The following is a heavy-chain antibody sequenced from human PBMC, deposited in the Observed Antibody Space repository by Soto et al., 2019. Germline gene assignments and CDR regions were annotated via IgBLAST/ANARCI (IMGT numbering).Heavy chain of an antibody. CDR2: ISYDGSNK. V-gene: IGHV3-30*18. D-gene: IGHD5-12*01. CDR3: AKGATLRDAFDI. Sequence: PGGSLRLSXAASGFTFSSYGMHWVRQAPGKGLEWVAVISYDGSNKYYADSVKGRFTISRDNSKNTLYLQMNSLRAEDTAVYYCAKGATLRDAFDIWGQGTMVTVSS. J-gene: IGHJ3*02. CDR1: GFTFSSYG.